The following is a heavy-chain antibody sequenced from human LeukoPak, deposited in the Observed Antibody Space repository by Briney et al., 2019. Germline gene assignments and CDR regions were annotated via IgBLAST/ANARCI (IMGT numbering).Heavy chain of an antibody. J-gene: IGHJ6*03. D-gene: IGHD1-1*01. Sequence: PSGTLSLTCTVSGDSISSSNSYWGWIRQPPGKGLEWIGSIYYSGNTYYNASLKSRVTISVDTSKNQFSLKLSSVTAADTAVYYCARVQVGTENYYYYYYMDVWGKGTTVTVSS. CDR2: IYYSGNT. V-gene: IGHV4-39*01. CDR3: ARVQVGTENYYYYYYMDV. CDR1: GDSISSSNSY.